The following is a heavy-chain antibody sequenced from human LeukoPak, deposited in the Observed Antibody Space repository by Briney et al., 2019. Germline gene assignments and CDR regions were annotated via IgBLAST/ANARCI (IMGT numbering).Heavy chain of an antibody. Sequence: PSETLSLTCTDSGGSISSYYLCWIRQPPGKGLEWIGYIYYSGSTNYNPSLKSRVTISVDTSKNQFSLKLSSVTAADTAVYYCARTGYSRRQWTFDIWGQGTMVTVSS. CDR1: GGSISSYY. V-gene: IGHV4-59*01. J-gene: IGHJ3*02. CDR3: ARTGYSRRQWTFDI. CDR2: IYYSGST. D-gene: IGHD6-13*01.